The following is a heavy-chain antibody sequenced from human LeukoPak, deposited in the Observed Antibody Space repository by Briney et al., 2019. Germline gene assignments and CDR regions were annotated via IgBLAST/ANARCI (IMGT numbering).Heavy chain of an antibody. V-gene: IGHV1-18*01. CDR3: ARDTWFGELGRYYYYYMDV. CDR2: ISAYNGNT. CDR1: GYTFTSYG. D-gene: IGHD3-10*01. J-gene: IGHJ6*03. Sequence: GASVKVSCKASGYTFTSYGISWVRQAPGQGLEWMGWISAYNGNTNYAQKLQGRVTMTTDTSTSTAYMELMSLRSDDTAVYYCARDTWFGELGRYYYYYMDVWGKGTTVTVSS.